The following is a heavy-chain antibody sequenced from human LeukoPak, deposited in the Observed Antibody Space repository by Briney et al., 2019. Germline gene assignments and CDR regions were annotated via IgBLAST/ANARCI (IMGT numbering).Heavy chain of an antibody. CDR3: AISALSTSLPFDY. CDR1: GGSISSYY. V-gene: IGHV4-59*08. CDR2: IYYSGST. D-gene: IGHD2-2*01. J-gene: IGHJ4*02. Sequence: SETLSLTCTVSGGSISSYYWSWIRQPPGKGLEWIGYIYYSGSTNYNPSLKSRVTISVDTSKNQFSLKLSSVTAADTAVYYCAISALSTSLPFDYWGQGTLVTVSS.